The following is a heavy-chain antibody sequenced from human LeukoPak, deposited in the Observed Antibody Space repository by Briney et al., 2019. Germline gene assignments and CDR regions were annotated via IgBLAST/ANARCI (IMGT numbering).Heavy chain of an antibody. CDR1: GGTFSSYA. CDR2: IIPILGIA. J-gene: IGHJ6*02. D-gene: IGHD6-13*01. V-gene: IGHV1-69*04. Sequence: SVKVSCKASGGTFSSYAISWVRQAPGQGLEWMGRIIPILGIANYAQKLQGRVTITADKSTSTAYMELSSLRSEDTAVYYCAREGIAAADGGYYYGMDVWGQGTTVTVSS. CDR3: AREGIAAADGGYYYGMDV.